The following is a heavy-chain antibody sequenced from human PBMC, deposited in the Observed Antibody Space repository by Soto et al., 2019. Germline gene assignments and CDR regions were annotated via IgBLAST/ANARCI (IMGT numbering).Heavy chain of an antibody. V-gene: IGHV3-23*01. J-gene: IGHJ6*02. Sequence: PGGSLRLSCAASGFTFSSYAMSWVRQAPGKGLEWVSAISGSGGSTYYADSVKGRFTISRDNSKNTLYLQMNSLRAEDTAVYYCAKDPNRLHPRYYYYYGMDVWGQGTTVTVSS. CDR1: GFTFSSYA. D-gene: IGHD4-4*01. CDR2: ISGSGGST. CDR3: AKDPNRLHPRYYYYYGMDV.